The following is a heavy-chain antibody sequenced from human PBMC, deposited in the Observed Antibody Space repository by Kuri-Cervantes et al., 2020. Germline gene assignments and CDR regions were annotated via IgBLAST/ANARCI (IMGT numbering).Heavy chain of an antibody. CDR2: IYSNGTT. CDR1: GGSINNYF. D-gene: IGHD4-17*01. CDR3: ARGSYDYGDPAHLDS. V-gene: IGHV4-59*12. Sequence: SETLSLTCTVSGGSINNYFWVWIRQSPGKGLEWIGYIYSNGTTSYIPSLKSRVSMSVDKSKNQFSLKLSSVTAADTAVYYCARGSYDYGDPAHLDSWGQGTLVTVSS. J-gene: IGHJ4*02.